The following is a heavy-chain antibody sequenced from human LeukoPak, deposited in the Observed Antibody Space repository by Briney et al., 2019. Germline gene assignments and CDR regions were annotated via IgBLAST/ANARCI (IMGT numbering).Heavy chain of an antibody. J-gene: IGHJ3*02. Sequence: SETLSLTCTVPGGSIAGFYWSWFRQSPGKGLEWIGYMYYSGSTYYNPSLKSRVSLSVDTSKNQFSLKLSSVTAADTAVYYCARAGYDILTGYCGAFDIWGQGTMVIVSS. CDR1: GGSIAGFY. D-gene: IGHD3-9*01. CDR2: MYYSGST. V-gene: IGHV4-59*12. CDR3: ARAGYDILTGYCGAFDI.